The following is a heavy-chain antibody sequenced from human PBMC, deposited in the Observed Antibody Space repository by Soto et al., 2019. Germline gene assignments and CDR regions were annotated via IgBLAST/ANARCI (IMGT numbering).Heavy chain of an antibody. D-gene: IGHD3-10*01. J-gene: IGHJ3*02. CDR3: ARGMLRGVIKDAFDI. Sequence: SETLSLTCTVSGGSISSGDYYWSWIRQPPGKGLEWIGYIYYSGSTYSNPSLKSRLTISVDTSKNQFPLKLTSVTAADTAVYYCARGMLRGVIKDAFDIWGQGTKVTVSS. CDR1: GGSISSGDYY. V-gene: IGHV4-30-4*01. CDR2: IYYSGST.